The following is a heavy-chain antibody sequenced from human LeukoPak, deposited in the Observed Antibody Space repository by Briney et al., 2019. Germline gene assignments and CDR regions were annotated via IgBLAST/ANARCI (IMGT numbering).Heavy chain of an antibody. J-gene: IGHJ5*02. Sequence: GGSLRLSCAASGFSFSDYYMSWIRQASGKGLEWVSSISKSSSYTNYAESMKGRFTISRDNAKNSLNLQMNNLRAEDTAVYYCARDRWSSNYDDAEYDPLNWFDPWGQGTLVTVSS. CDR1: GFSFSDYY. CDR3: ARDRWSSNYDDAEYDPLNWFDP. CDR2: ISKSSSYT. D-gene: IGHD3-16*01. V-gene: IGHV3-11*05.